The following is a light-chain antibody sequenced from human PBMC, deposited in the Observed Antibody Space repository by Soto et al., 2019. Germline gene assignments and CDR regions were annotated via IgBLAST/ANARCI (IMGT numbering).Light chain of an antibody. Sequence: QSALTQPASVSGSPGQSITISCTGTSSDIGAYNYVSWYQQHPGKAPKLLIYEVTNRPSGVSDRFSGSKSGNTASLTISGIQAEDEANYYCNAYTTLSNRVFGTGTKVTVL. J-gene: IGLJ1*01. CDR2: EVT. V-gene: IGLV2-14*01. CDR3: NAYTTLSNRV. CDR1: SSDIGAYNY.